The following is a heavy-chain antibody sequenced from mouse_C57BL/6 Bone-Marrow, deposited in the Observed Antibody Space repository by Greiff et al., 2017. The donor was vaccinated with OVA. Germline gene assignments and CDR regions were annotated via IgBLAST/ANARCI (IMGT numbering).Heavy chain of an antibody. Sequence: VQLQQSGPVLVKPGPSVKISCKASGFTFTDYYMHWVKQSHGKSLEWIGLVYPYNGGTSYNQKFNGQATLTVDKSSSTAYMELNSLTSEDSAVYDWARMDYCSSLDYWGQGTTLTVSS. D-gene: IGHD1-1*01. CDR3: ARMDYCSSLDY. V-gene: IGHV1-36*01. J-gene: IGHJ2*01. CDR1: GFTFTDYY. CDR2: VYPYNGGT.